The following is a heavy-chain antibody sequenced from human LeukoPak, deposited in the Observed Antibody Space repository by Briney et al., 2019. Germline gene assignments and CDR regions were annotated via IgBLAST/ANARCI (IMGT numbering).Heavy chain of an antibody. CDR3: AGEYSSSWYDY. V-gene: IGHV3-7*01. J-gene: IGHJ4*02. CDR2: IKQDGSEK. D-gene: IGHD6-13*01. CDR1: GFTFSSYS. Sequence: PGGSLRLSCAASGFTFSSYSMNWVRQAPGKGLEWVANIKQDGSEKYYVDSVKGRFTISRDNAKNSLYLQMNSLRAEDTAVYYCAGEYSSSWYDYWGQGTLVTVSS.